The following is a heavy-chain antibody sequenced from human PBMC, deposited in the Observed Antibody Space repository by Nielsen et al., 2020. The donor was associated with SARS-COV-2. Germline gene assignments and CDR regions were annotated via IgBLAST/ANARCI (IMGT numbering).Heavy chain of an antibody. D-gene: IGHD3-16*01. CDR1: GFTFSNAW. V-gene: IGHV3-30*03. J-gene: IGHJ4*02. CDR2: ISYDGSNK. CDR3: AREGVHLGDFDY. Sequence: GESLKISCAASGFTFSNAWMSWVRQAPGKGLEWVAVISYDGSNKYYADSVKGRFTISRDNSKNTLYLQMNSLRAEDTAVYYCAREGVHLGDFDYWGQGTLVTVSS.